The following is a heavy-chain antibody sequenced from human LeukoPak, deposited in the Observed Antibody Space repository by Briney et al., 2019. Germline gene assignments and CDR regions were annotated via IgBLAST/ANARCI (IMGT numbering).Heavy chain of an antibody. CDR1: GYTFTSYD. V-gene: IGHV1-8*01. J-gene: IGHJ4*02. CDR2: MNPNSGNT. Sequence: GASVKVSCKASGYTFTSYDINWVRQATGQGLEWMGWMNPNSGNTGYAQKFQGRVTMTEDTSTDTAYMELSSLRSEDTAVYYRAGRYSGSYPFDYWGQGTLVTVSS. CDR3: AGRYSGSYPFDY. D-gene: IGHD1-26*01.